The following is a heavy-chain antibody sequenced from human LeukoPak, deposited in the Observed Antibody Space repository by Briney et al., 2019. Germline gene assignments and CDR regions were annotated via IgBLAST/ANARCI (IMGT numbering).Heavy chain of an antibody. CDR3: ATDYWGSLNY. J-gene: IGHJ4*02. CDR1: GFTFSSSW. CDR2: INTDGSGT. D-gene: IGHD7-27*01. Sequence: GGSLRLSCAASGFTFSSSWMHWVRQAPGKGLVWVSRINTDGSGTSYADSIMGRFTISRDNAKNTLYLQMNSLRAEDTAIYYCATDYWGSLNYWGQGTLVTVSS. V-gene: IGHV3-74*01.